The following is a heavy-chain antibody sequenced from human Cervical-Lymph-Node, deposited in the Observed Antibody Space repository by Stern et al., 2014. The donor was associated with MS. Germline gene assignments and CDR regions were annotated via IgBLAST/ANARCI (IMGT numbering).Heavy chain of an antibody. D-gene: IGHD2-15*01. CDR1: GFTFDAYA. V-gene: IGHV3-9*01. CDR3: AKDINLRGTYYFDY. Sequence: VQLVESGGGLVQPGRSLRLSCAASGFTFDAYAMHWVPQAPGKGLEWVSGISCNSGNIGYADSVKGRFTISRDNAKNSLYLQMNSLRAEDTALYYCAKDINLRGTYYFDYWGQGTLVTVSS. CDR2: ISCNSGNI. J-gene: IGHJ4*02.